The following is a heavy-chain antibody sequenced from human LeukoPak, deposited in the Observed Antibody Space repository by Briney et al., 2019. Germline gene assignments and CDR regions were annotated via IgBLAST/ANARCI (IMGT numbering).Heavy chain of an antibody. CDR3: ARDGRSVVVPAADGAGNWFDP. CDR1: GFTFSSYA. CDR2: ISYDGSNK. Sequence: GGSLRLSCAASGFTFSSYAMHWVRQAPGKGLEWVAVISYDGSNKYYADSVKGRFTISRDNSKNTLYLQMNSLRAEDTAVYYCARDGRSVVVPAADGAGNWFDPWGQGTLVTVSS. V-gene: IGHV3-30-3*01. J-gene: IGHJ5*02. D-gene: IGHD2-2*01.